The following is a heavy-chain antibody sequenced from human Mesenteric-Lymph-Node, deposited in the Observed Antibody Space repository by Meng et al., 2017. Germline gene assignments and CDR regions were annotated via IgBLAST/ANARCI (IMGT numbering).Heavy chain of an antibody. Sequence: QGPGPGQVKPSQPLSRTSVVAGAPISRGTWWNWVRQPPGKGLKWIGDIYQSGNTYYNPSLKSRVTISLDPSKNQFSLRLSSVTAADTAVYYCARSKAALAGYYFDYWGLGALVTVSS. D-gene: IGHD6-19*01. CDR3: ARSKAALAGYYFDY. J-gene: IGHJ4*02. CDR2: IYQSGNT. V-gene: IGHV4-4*02. CDR1: GAPISRGTW.